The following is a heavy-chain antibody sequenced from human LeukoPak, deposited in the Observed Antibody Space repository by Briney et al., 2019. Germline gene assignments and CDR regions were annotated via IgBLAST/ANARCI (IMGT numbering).Heavy chain of an antibody. Sequence: ASVKVSCQASGYTFTSYAMNWVRQAPGQGLEWMGWINTNTGNPTYAQGFTGRFVFSLDTSVSTAYLQISSLKAEDTAVYYCARGAVNYDSSRDWFDPWGQGTLVTVSS. V-gene: IGHV7-4-1*02. J-gene: IGHJ5*02. D-gene: IGHD3-22*01. CDR2: INTNTGNP. CDR3: ARGAVNYDSSRDWFDP. CDR1: GYTFTSYA.